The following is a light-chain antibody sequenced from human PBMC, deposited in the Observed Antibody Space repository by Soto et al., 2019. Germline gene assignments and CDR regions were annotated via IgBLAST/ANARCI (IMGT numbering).Light chain of an antibody. CDR2: WAS. Sequence: DIVMTQSPDSLAVSLGGMATINCKSSQSVLYNSDTKNYLAWYQQKAGQPPKLLIYWASTRDSGVPDRFSGSGSGADFTLTISNLQAEDVAVYYCQEYYTTLSFGGGTKVEIK. J-gene: IGKJ4*01. CDR1: QSVLYNSDTKNY. CDR3: QEYYTTLS. V-gene: IGKV4-1*01.